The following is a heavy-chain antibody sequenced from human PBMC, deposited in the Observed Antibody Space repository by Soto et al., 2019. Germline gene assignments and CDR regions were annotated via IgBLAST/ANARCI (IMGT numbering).Heavy chain of an antibody. Sequence: PXXSLRLSCAASGFTFSSYDMHWVPQATGKGLEWVSAIGTAGDTYYPGSVKGRFTISRENAKNSLYLQMNSLRAGDTAVYYCARAIGPASYNWFDPWGQGTLVTVSS. CDR2: IGTAGDT. V-gene: IGHV3-13*04. J-gene: IGHJ5*02. CDR3: ARAIGPASYNWFDP. CDR1: GFTFSSYD. D-gene: IGHD2-15*01.